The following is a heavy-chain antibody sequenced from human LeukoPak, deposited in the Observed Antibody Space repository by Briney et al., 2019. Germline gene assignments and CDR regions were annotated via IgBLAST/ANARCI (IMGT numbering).Heavy chain of an antibody. CDR1: GGTFSCYA. CDR3: ARSGGDYYYYSTDV. J-gene: IGHJ6*03. V-gene: IGHV1-69*13. Sequence: ASVKVSCKASGGTFSCYAISWVRPAPGQGLAWMGGIIPIFGTANYAQKFQSRVTITADESTSTAYMELSSLTSDDTGVYFCARSGGDYYYYSTDVWGKGTTVTVSS. CDR2: IIPIFGTA. D-gene: IGHD3-10*01.